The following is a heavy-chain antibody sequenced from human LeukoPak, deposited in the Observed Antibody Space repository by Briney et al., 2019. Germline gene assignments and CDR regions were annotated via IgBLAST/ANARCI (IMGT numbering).Heavy chain of an antibody. D-gene: IGHD6-19*01. J-gene: IGHJ4*02. CDR1: GYIFTSYG. CDR2: IDAYNGNT. V-gene: IGHV1-18*01. Sequence: ASVKVSCKDSGYIFTSYGISRVRQAPGQGREWMGWIDAYNGNTNYAQKLQGRVTMTTDTSTSTAYMELRSLRSDDTAVYYCAAPRYSSGWYHYWGQGTLVTVSS. CDR3: AAPRYSSGWYHY.